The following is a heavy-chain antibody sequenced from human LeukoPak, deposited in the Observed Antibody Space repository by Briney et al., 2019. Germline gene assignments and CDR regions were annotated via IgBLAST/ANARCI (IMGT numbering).Heavy chain of an antibody. D-gene: IGHD3-10*01. CDR1: GGSISSSNW. CDR2: IYHSGST. Sequence: PSETLSLTCAVSGGSISSSNWWSWVRQPPGKGLEWIGEIYHSGSTNYNPSLKSRVTISVDKSKNQFSLKLSSVTAADTAVYYCARLGFGELLNRTYYYYYYYMDVWGKGTTVTVSS. V-gene: IGHV4-4*02. CDR3: ARLGFGELLNRTYYYYYYYMDV. J-gene: IGHJ6*03.